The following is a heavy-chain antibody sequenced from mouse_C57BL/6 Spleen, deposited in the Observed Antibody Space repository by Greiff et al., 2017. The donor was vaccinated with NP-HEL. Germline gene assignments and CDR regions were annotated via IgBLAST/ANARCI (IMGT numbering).Heavy chain of an antibody. J-gene: IGHJ2*01. Sequence: VQLQQSGPELVKPGASVKMSCKASGYTFTDYNMHWVKQSHGKSLEWIGYINPNNGGTSYNQKFKGKATLTVNKSSSTAYMEIRSLTSEDSAVYYCARGGYDVYSLFDYWGQGTTLTVSS. CDR3: ARGGYDVYSLFDY. CDR2: INPNNGGT. D-gene: IGHD2-3*01. CDR1: GYTFTDYN. V-gene: IGHV1-22*01.